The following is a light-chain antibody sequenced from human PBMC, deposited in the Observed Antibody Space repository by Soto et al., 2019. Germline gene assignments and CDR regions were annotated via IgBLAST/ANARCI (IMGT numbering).Light chain of an antibody. V-gene: IGKV3-15*01. CDR2: GAS. CDR1: QSVNSN. J-gene: IGKJ1*01. Sequence: DIVMTQSPATLSVSPGDRATLSCRASQSVNSNLAWYQQKPGKAPRLLIYGASTMATGIPARFSGSGSGTEFTLTVSSLQSADVAVYYCQQYNDWPPWTFGQGTKVEIK. CDR3: QQYNDWPPWT.